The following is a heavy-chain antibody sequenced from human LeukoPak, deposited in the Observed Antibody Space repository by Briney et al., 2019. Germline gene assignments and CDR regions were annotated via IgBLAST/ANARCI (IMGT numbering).Heavy chain of an antibody. CDR1: GGSFSGYY. V-gene: IGHV4-34*01. J-gene: IGHJ4*02. Sequence: PSETLSLTCAVYGGSFSGYYWSWIRQPPGKGLEWIGEINHSGGTNYNPSLKSRVTISVDTSKNQFSLKLSSVTAADTAVYYCARGKRGYSYANDYWGQGTLVTVSS. CDR2: INHSGGT. CDR3: ARGKRGYSYANDY. D-gene: IGHD5-18*01.